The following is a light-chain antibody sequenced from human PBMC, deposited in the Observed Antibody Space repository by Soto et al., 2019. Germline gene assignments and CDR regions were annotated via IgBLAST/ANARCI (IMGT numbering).Light chain of an antibody. J-gene: IGLJ1*01. CDR3: LVIFTGVGEV. CDR1: TGAVTSGHY. Sequence: QTVVTQEPSLTVSPGGTVTLTCGSSTGAVTSGHYVHWFQQKPGQPPRTLIYDTNNKHSWTPARFSGSLLGGKAALTLSGAQPEDEADYYCLVIFTGVGEVFGTGTKVTVL. V-gene: IGLV7-46*01. CDR2: DTN.